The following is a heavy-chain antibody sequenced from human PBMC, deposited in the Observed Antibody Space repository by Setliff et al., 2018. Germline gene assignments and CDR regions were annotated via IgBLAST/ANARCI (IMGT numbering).Heavy chain of an antibody. J-gene: IGHJ4*02. Sequence: ASVKVSCKASGYTFSDYGISWVRLAPGHGLEWMGWISPYTGRTFYAPQFQDRVIMTTDTSTNTAYMELRSLTSDDTAVYYCSRLVRYCTTTTCQRASGAEVWGQGTLVTVSS. D-gene: IGHD2-8*01. CDR2: ISPYTGRT. CDR1: GYTFSDYG. CDR3: SRLVRYCTTTTCQRASGAEV. V-gene: IGHV1-18*01.